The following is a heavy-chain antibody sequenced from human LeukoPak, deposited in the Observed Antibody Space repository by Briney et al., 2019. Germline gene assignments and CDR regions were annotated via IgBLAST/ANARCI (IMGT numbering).Heavy chain of an antibody. D-gene: IGHD3-22*01. CDR3: ARALTYYYDSSAYSPDAFNI. Sequence: GGSLRLSCAASGFTFSSYTMNWVRQAPGKGLEWVSSISGSSSYIYYADSVKGRFTISRDNAKNSLYLQMNSLRAEDTAVYYCARALTYYYDSSAYSPDAFNIWGQGTMVTVSS. V-gene: IGHV3-21*01. CDR2: ISGSSSYI. CDR1: GFTFSSYT. J-gene: IGHJ3*02.